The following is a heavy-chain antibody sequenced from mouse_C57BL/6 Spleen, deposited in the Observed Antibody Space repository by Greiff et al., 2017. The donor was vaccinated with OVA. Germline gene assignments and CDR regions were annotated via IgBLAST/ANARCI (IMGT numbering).Heavy chain of an antibody. CDR2: IDPSDSYT. D-gene: IGHD2-5*01. CDR1: GYTFTSYW. V-gene: IGHV1-50*01. J-gene: IGHJ4*01. Sequence: VKLMESGAELVKPGASVKLSCKASGYTFTSYWMQWVKQRPGQGLEWIGEIDPSDSYTNYNQKFKGKATLTVDTSSSTAYMQLSSLTSEDSAVYYCARWDYSNYNAMDYWGQGTSVTVSS. CDR3: ARWDYSNYNAMDY.